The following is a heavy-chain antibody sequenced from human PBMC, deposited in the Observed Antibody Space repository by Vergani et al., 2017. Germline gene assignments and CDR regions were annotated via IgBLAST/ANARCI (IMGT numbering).Heavy chain of an antibody. Sequence: EVQLVESGGGLVKPGGSLRLSCAASGFTFSNAWMSWVRQAPGKGLEWVGRIKSKTDGGTTDYAAPVKGRFTISRDDSKNTLYLQMNSLRAEDTAVYYCARGTSDTAMVTAYYYYGMDVWGQGTTVTVSS. J-gene: IGHJ6*02. CDR3: ARGTSDTAMVTAYYYYGMDV. CDR2: IKSKTDGGTT. D-gene: IGHD5-18*01. V-gene: IGHV3-15*01. CDR1: GFTFSNAW.